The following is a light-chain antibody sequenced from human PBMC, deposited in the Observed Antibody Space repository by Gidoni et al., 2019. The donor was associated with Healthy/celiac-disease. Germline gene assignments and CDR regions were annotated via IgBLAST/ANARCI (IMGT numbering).Light chain of an antibody. J-gene: IGKJ4*01. V-gene: IGKV3-15*01. CDR2: GAD. Sequence: EIVMTQSPATLSVSPGGRATLSCRASQSVSSNVAWSLQRPGQAPRLLIYGADTLDTGIPARFSGSGSGTEFTRTISSLQSEDFAVYNCQGYKNWPPLTFGGGTRVEIK. CDR3: QGYKNWPPLT. CDR1: QSVSSN.